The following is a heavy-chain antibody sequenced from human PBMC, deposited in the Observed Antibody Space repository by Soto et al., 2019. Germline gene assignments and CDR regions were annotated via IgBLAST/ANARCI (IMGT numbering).Heavy chain of an antibody. CDR2: VNPKRGDA. CDR3: ARDPGLPGRYWYFDL. CDR1: GYKFTDYY. V-gene: IGHV1-2*04. Sequence: QVVLVQSGAEVKKPGDSVKVSCKSSGYKFTDYYIHWVRQAPGQGPEWMGWVNPKRGDAVYAQKFQGWVTVTRDTATTTAYLEVNRLKPDDTAVYFCARDPGLPGRYWYFDLWGRGTLVTVS. J-gene: IGHJ2*01. D-gene: IGHD3-9*01.